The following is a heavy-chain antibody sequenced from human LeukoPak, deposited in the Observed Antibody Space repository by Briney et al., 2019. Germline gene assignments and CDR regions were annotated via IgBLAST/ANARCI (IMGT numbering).Heavy chain of an antibody. Sequence: GGSLRLSCAASGFTFSNKSMNWVRQAPGKGLEWVSYISPSSSTIYYADSVKGRFTISRDNAKNSLSLQMNSLRAEDTAVYYCARVKDGDYSPFDYWGQGTLVTVSS. D-gene: IGHD4-17*01. CDR1: GFTFSNKS. V-gene: IGHV3-48*01. CDR2: ISPSSSTI. CDR3: ARVKDGDYSPFDY. J-gene: IGHJ4*02.